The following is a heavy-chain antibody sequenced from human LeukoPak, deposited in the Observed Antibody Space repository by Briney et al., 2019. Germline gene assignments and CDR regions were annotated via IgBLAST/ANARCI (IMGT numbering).Heavy chain of an antibody. V-gene: IGHV3-7*01. D-gene: IGHD6-13*01. J-gene: IGHJ6*02. CDR2: IKQDGSEK. CDR1: RFTFSGYW. CDR3: ARDVEQQLVLDYYYGMDV. Sequence: GGSLRLSCAASRFTFSGYWMSWVRQAPGKGLEWVANIKQDGSEKYYVDSVKGRFTISRDNSKNTLYLQMNSLRAEDTAVYYCARDVEQQLVLDYYYGMDVWGQGTTVTVSS.